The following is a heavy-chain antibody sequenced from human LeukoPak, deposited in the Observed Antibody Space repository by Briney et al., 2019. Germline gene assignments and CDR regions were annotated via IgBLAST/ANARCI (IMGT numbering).Heavy chain of an antibody. J-gene: IGHJ4*02. CDR3: ARDSEGLLRGAYFDY. D-gene: IGHD3-3*01. CDR1: GFTFSSYE. Sequence: TGGSLRLSCAASGFTFSSYEMNWVRQAPGKGLEWVSYISSSGSTIYYADSVKGRFTISRDNAKNSLYLQMNSLRAEDAAVYYCARDSEGLLRGAYFDYWGQGTLVTVSS. CDR2: ISSSGSTI. V-gene: IGHV3-48*03.